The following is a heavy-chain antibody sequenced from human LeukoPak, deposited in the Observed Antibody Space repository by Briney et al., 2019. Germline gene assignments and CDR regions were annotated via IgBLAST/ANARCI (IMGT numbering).Heavy chain of an antibody. CDR2: ISSSGSTI. V-gene: IGHV3-48*03. CDR1: GFTFSSYE. D-gene: IGHD3-10*01. CDR3: ARADSADYYGSGSYGY. Sequence: GGSLRLSCAASGFTFSSYEMNWVRQAPGKGLEWVSYISSSGSTIYYADSVKGRFTISRDNAKNSLYLQMNSLRAEDTAVYYCARADSADYYGSGSYGYWGQGTLVTVSS. J-gene: IGHJ4*02.